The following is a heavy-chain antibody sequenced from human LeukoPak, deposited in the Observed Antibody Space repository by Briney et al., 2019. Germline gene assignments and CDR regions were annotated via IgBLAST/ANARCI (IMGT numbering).Heavy chain of an antibody. CDR2: IWYNGINK. CDR1: GFLFSAYG. CDR3: ARDRRGFSYGYWGFDY. D-gene: IGHD5-18*01. Sequence: GGSLRLSCTASGFLFSAYGMHWARQAPGKGLEWVAVIWYNGINKYYADYVKGRFTISRDNSKNTLYLQMNSLRVEDTAVYYCARDRRGFSYGYWGFDYWGQGTLVTVSS. V-gene: IGHV3-33*01. J-gene: IGHJ4*02.